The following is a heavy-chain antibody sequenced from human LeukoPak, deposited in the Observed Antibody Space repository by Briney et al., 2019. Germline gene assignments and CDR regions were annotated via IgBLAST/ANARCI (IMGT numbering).Heavy chain of an antibody. V-gene: IGHV3-74*01. J-gene: IGHJ3*02. D-gene: IGHD3/OR15-3a*01. CDR2: INIDGSST. CDR1: GFTFSSYW. CDR3: ARDGHAFDI. Sequence: GRSLRLSCAASGFTFSSYWMHWVRQAPGKGLVWVSQINIDGSSTSYADSVKGRFTISRDNPKNTLYLQMNSLRAEDTAVYYCARDGHAFDIWGQGTMVSVSS.